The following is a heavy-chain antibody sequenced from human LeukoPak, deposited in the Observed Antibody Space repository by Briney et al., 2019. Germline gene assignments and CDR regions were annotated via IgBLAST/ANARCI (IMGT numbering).Heavy chain of an antibody. Sequence: GGSLRLSCAASGFTFSSYWMSWVRQAPGKGLEWVANIKHDGSEKYYVDSVKGRFTISRDNAKNSLYLQMNSLRAEDTAVYYCARAKIAVAGPYYYYYYMDVWGKGTTVTISS. J-gene: IGHJ6*03. CDR1: GFTFSSYW. CDR2: IKHDGSEK. D-gene: IGHD6-19*01. V-gene: IGHV3-7*01. CDR3: ARAKIAVAGPYYYYYYMDV.